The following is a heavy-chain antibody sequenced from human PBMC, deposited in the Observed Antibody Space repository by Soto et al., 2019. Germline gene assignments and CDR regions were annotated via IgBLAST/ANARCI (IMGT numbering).Heavy chain of an antibody. J-gene: IGHJ4*02. V-gene: IGHV5-10-1*01. D-gene: IGHD1-1*01. Sequence: GEALKISCKGSVYSFTSYWISWVRQMPGKGLEWMGRIDPSDSYTNYSPSFQGHATISADKSISTAYLQWSSLKASDTAMYYCARHVVGARGWVEEPLWGQGTLVTVSS. CDR2: IDPSDSYT. CDR1: VYSFTSYW. CDR3: ARHVVGARGWVEEPL.